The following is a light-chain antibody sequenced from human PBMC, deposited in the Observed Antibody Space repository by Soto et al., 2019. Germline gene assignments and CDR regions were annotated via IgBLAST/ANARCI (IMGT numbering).Light chain of an antibody. Sequence: DIQMTQSPSSLSASVGERVTSTCRASRDISNSLAWYQQTRGKAPKLLIYDASSLESGVSLRFSGSGSGTEFTLTISSLQPDDFATYYCQQYNSYSRTFGQGTKVDI. J-gene: IGKJ1*01. CDR1: RDISNS. CDR2: DAS. CDR3: QQYNSYSRT. V-gene: IGKV1-5*01.